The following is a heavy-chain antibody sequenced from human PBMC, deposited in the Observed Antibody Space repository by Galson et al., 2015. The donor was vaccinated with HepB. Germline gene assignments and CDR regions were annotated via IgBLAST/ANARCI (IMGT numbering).Heavy chain of an antibody. D-gene: IGHD6-13*01. Sequence: SLRLSCAASGFTFSTYSMNWVRQAPGKGLEWVSSISSSSTYIYYADSVKGRFTISRDNAKNSLYLQMNSLRAEDTAMYYCARSIAAAGNYWGQGTLVTVSS. CDR2: ISSSSTYI. V-gene: IGHV3-21*01. CDR1: GFTFSTYS. J-gene: IGHJ4*02. CDR3: ARSIAAAGNY.